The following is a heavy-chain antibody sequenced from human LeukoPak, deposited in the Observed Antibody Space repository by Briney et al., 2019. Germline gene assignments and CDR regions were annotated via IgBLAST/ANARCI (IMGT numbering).Heavy chain of an antibody. CDR1: GGSISSYY. CDR3: ARVGADGYNYYYYGMDV. V-gene: IGHV4-59*01. D-gene: IGHD5-24*01. J-gene: IGHJ6*02. Sequence: SETLSLTCTVSGGSISSYYWSWIRQPPGKGLEWIGYIYYSGSTNYNPSLKSRVTISVDTSKNQFSLKLSSVTAADTAVYYCARVGADGYNYYYYGMDVWGQGTTVTVSS. CDR2: IYYSGST.